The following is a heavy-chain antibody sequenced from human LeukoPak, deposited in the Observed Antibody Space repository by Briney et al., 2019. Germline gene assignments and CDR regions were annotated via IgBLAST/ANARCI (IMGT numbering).Heavy chain of an antibody. V-gene: IGHV4-59*08. J-gene: IGHJ5*02. Sequence: PSETLSLTCSVSGGSISGYHWSWIRQPPGKGLEWIGHIYYSGSTNYSPSLKIRVTISLDTSKNQFSLKLSSVTAAATAVYYCARHGQGGEVVPWGQGTLVTVSS. CDR2: IYYSGST. D-gene: IGHD2-15*01. CDR1: GGSISGYH. CDR3: ARHGQGGEVVP.